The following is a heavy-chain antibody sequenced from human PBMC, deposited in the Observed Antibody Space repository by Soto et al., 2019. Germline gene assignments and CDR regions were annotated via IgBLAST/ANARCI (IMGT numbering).Heavy chain of an antibody. V-gene: IGHV3-23*01. CDR3: ATYYGDYAVFYY. CDR1: GFTFSSYS. D-gene: IGHD4-17*01. CDR2: ISGIGGST. J-gene: IGHJ4*02. Sequence: PGGSLRLSCAASGFTFSSYSLLWVRQAPGKGLEWVSAISGIGGSTYSAYSVKGRFTISRDNYKNTLYLQMNSLRAEDTAVYYCATYYGDYAVFYYWGPGTLVTVSS.